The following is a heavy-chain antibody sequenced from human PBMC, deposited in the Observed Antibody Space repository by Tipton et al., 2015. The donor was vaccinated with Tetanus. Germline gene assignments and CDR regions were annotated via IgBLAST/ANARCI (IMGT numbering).Heavy chain of an antibody. CDR3: ARDQGGGRVVRLNWFDP. J-gene: IGHJ5*02. CDR1: GGSISSGGYF. Sequence: TLSLTCTVSGGSISSGGYFWNWIRQHPGKGPEWIGYIYYSGSTYYNPSLKSRITISVDTSKNQFSLNLTSVTAADTAVYYCARDQGGGRVVRLNWFDPWGQGTLVTVSS. V-gene: IGHV4-31*03. CDR2: IYYSGST. D-gene: IGHD6-6*01.